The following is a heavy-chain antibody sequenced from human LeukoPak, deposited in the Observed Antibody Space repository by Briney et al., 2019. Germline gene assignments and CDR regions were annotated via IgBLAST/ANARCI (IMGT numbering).Heavy chain of an antibody. CDR1: GGSFSGYY. CDR2: INHSGST. D-gene: IGHD3-22*01. V-gene: IGHV4-34*01. J-gene: IGHJ6*03. Sequence: SETLSLTCAVYGGSFSGYYWSWIRQPPGKGLEWIGEINHSGSTNYNPSLKSRVTISVDTSKNQFSLKLSSVTAADTDVYYCARARGCYYDSSPFRRYYYYYMDVWGKGTTVTVSS. CDR3: ARARGCYYDSSPFRRYYYYYMDV.